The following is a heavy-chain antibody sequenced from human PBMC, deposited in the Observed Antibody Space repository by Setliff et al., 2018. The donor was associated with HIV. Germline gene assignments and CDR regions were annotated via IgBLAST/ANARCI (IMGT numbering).Heavy chain of an antibody. CDR3: ARGPIRYSSGVRWFLGVESWYSGIDY. V-gene: IGHV4-34*01. CDR1: DGSLSSYY. Sequence: LSLTCAVYDGSLSSYYWSRIRQSTGKGLEWIGEINDSGTTNYNPSLESRVTMLIDMSKNQLSLKLSSVTAADTAVYFCARGPIRYSSGVRWFLGVESWYSGIDYWGQGTRVTAPQ. CDR2: INDSGTT. J-gene: IGHJ4*02. D-gene: IGHD2-15*01.